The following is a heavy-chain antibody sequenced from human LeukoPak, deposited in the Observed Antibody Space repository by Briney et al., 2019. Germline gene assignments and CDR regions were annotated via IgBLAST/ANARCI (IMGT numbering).Heavy chain of an antibody. CDR1: GFTFSSYA. CDR3: AKGPLYGSGTDY. V-gene: IGHV3-23*01. D-gene: IGHD3-10*01. CDR2: ISGSGGST. J-gene: IGHJ4*02. Sequence: GGSLRLSCAASGFTFSSYAMSWVRQAPGEGLEWVSAISGSGGSTYYADSVKGRFTISRDNSENTLYLQMNSLRAEDTAVYYCAKGPLYGSGTDYWGQGTLVTVSS.